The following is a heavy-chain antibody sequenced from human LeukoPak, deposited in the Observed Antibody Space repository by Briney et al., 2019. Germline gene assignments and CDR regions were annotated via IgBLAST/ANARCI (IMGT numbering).Heavy chain of an antibody. V-gene: IGHV4-39*01. Sequence: PSETLSLTCTVSDGSISSSSYYWGWIRQPPGKGLEWIGSIYYSGSTYYNPSLKSRVTISVDTSKNQLSLKLTSVTAADTAVYYCARHGGAAGGHWGQGTLVTVSS. CDR1: DGSISSSSYY. CDR3: ARHGGAAGGH. J-gene: IGHJ4*02. D-gene: IGHD6-13*01. CDR2: IYYSGST.